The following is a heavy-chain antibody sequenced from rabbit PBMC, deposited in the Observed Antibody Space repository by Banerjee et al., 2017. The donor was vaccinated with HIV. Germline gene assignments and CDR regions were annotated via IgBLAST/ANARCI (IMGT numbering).Heavy chain of an antibody. D-gene: IGHD4-2*01. CDR2: IYTDSGSA. CDR1: GFTFSSTYW. J-gene: IGHJ4*01. V-gene: IGHV1S43*01. CDR3: ARVWEL. Sequence: QEQLEESGGDLVKPEGSLTLTCTASGFTFSSTYWMCWVRQAPGKGLEWIGCIYTDSGSAWYASWAKGRFTITRSTSLNTVTLQMTSLTAADTATYFCARVWELWGPGTLVTVS.